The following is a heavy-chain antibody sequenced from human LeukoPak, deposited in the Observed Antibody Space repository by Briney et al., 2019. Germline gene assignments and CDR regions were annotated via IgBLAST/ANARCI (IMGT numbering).Heavy chain of an antibody. CDR2: INHSGST. V-gene: IGHV4-34*01. CDR3: ARLAVYDFWSGSPAAFDI. D-gene: IGHD3-3*01. CDR1: GVSFSGYY. J-gene: IGHJ3*02. Sequence: SETLSLTCAVYGVSFSGYYWSWIRQPPGKGREWIGEINHSGSTNYNPSLKSRVTIPVDTSKNQFSLKLSSVTAADTAVYYCARLAVYDFWSGSPAAFDIWGQGTMVTVSS.